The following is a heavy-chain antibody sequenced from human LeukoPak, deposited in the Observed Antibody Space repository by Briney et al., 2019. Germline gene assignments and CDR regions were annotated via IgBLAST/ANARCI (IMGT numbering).Heavy chain of an antibody. Sequence: SETLSLTCTVSGGSISSYYWSWIRQPPGKGLEWIGYIYYSGSTNYNPSLKSRVTISVDTSKNQFSLKLSSVTAADTAVYYCARPEQHGMFWYFDLWGRGTLVTVSS. CDR2: IYYSGST. J-gene: IGHJ2*01. CDR3: ARPEQHGMFWYFDL. CDR1: GGSISSYY. D-gene: IGHD1-26*01. V-gene: IGHV4-59*08.